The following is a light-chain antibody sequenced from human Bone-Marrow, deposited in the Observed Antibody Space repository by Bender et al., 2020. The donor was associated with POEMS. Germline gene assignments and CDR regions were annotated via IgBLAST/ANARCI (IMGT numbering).Light chain of an antibody. CDR2: KDD. CDR3: QSADSTGNHPVV. Sequence: SNELTQPPSVSVSPGQTATITCSGDALPKQYAYWYQQRPGQAPVVVIYKDDERPSGIPDRFSGSTSGTTVTLTISGVQAEDEATYYCQSADSTGNHPVVFGGGTTLTVL. V-gene: IGLV3-25*03. CDR1: ALPKQY. J-gene: IGLJ2*01.